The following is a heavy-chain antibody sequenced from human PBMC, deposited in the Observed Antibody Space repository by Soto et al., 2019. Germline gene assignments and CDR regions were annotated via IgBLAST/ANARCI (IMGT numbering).Heavy chain of an antibody. CDR1: GYTFTSYG. Sequence: QVQLVQSGAEVKKPGASVKVSCKASGYTFTSYGISWVRQAPGQGLEWMGWNSAYNGNTKYAQKLQGRVTMTTDTSTSTAYVELRGLGSGDTAVYSCAGDLPREDYWGQGTLVTVSS. J-gene: IGHJ4*02. D-gene: IGHD1-26*01. V-gene: IGHV1-18*01. CDR3: AGDLPREDY. CDR2: NSAYNGNT.